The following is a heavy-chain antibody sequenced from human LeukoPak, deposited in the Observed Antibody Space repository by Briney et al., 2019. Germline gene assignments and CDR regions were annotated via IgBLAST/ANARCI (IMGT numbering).Heavy chain of an antibody. CDR3: ARVNINNWHSCDY. J-gene: IGHJ4*02. D-gene: IGHD1-1*01. CDR2: IYHSGSP. V-gene: IGHV4-4*02. Sequence: SETLSLTCAVSGDSISSNNWWGWVRQPPGQGLEWIGEIYHSGSPNYNPSLKSRVTISVDKSRNHFSLNLSSVTAADTAVYYCARVNINNWHSCDYWGQGTLVTVSS. CDR1: GDSISSNNW.